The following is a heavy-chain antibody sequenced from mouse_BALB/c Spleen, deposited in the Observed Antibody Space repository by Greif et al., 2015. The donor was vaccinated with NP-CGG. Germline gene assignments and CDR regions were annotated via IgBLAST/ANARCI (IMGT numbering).Heavy chain of an antibody. J-gene: IGHJ4*01. V-gene: IGHV1S135*01. D-gene: IGHD3-3*01. CDR3: ARSDEGIDYAMDY. CDR1: GYAFTSYN. CDR2: IDPYNGGT. Sequence: QLQESGPELVKPGASVKVSCKASGYAFTSYNMYWVKQSHGKSLEWIGYIDPYNGGTSYNQKFKGKATLTVDKSSSTAYMHLNSLTSEDSAVYYCARSDEGIDYAMDYWGQGTSVTVSS.